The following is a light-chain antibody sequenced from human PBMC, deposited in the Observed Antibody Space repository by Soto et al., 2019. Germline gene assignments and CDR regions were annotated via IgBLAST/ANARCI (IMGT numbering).Light chain of an antibody. CDR1: SSDVGNYNY. CDR2: EVS. V-gene: IGLV2-14*01. J-gene: IGLJ1*01. CDR3: SSDTSSSTLLWV. Sequence: QSALTQPASVSGSPGQSITISCTGTSSDVGNYNYVSWYQQHPGKAPKLMIYEVSNRPSGVSNRFSGPKSGNTASLTISGLQAEDEADYYCSSDTSSSTLLWVFGTGTKVTVL.